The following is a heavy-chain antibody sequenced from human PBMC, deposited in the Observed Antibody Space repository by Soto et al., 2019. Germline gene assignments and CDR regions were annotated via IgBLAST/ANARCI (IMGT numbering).Heavy chain of an antibody. CDR2: INHSGST. J-gene: IGHJ5*02. CDR1: GGSFSGYY. Sequence: SETLSLTCAVYGGSFSGYYWSWIRQPPGKGLEWIGEINHSGSTNYNPSLKSQVTIAVDTSKNQFSLKLSSVTAADTAVYYCARGFRVVVPAAIQQGNWFDPWGQGTLVTVSS. D-gene: IGHD2-2*01. CDR3: ARGFRVVVPAAIQQGNWFDP. V-gene: IGHV4-34*01.